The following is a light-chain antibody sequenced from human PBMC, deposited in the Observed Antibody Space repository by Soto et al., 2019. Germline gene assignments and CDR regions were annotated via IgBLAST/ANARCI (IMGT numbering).Light chain of an antibody. V-gene: IGLV2-8*01. CDR1: SSDVGAYNY. CDR2: DVS. Sequence: QSALAQPPSASGSPGQSVTISCTGTSSDVGAYNYVSWYQQHRGKAPKLIIYDVSQLPSGIPDRFSGSKSGNTASLTVSGLQAEDEAVYYCNSFAGSAHVVFGRGTQLTV. J-gene: IGLJ2*01. CDR3: NSFAGSAHVV.